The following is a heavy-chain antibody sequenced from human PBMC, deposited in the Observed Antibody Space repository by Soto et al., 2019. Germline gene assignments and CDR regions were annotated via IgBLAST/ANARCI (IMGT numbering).Heavy chain of an antibody. J-gene: IGHJ5*02. CDR3: ARDPPWGSNWFDP. CDR2: IIPIFGTA. V-gene: IGHV1-69*12. Sequence: QVQLFQFGAGWKSPGSSVKVSCKAPGAPFSGNAISWVRQAPGQGLEWMGGIIPIFGTANYAQKFQGRVTITADESTSTAYMELSSLRSEDTAVYYCARDPPWGSNWFDPWGQGTLVTVSS. CDR1: GAPFSGNA. D-gene: IGHD7-27*01.